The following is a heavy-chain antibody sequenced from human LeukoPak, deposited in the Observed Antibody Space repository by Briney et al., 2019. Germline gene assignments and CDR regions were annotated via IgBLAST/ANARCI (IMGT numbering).Heavy chain of an antibody. CDR2: VGSGSSTI. Sequence: PAGGSLTLSCAASGFTFSSYSMNWVRQAPRKGREWVSYVGSGSSTIYYADSVKGRLTISRDNAKNSLYLQMNSLRDEYTAVYYCARGLLASPTFWGQGTLVTVSS. D-gene: IGHD2-8*02. CDR1: GFTFSSYS. J-gene: IGHJ4*02. CDR3: ARGLLASPTF. V-gene: IGHV3-48*02.